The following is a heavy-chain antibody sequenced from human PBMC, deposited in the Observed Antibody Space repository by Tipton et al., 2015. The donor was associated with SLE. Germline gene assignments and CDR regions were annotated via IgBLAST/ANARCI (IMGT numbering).Heavy chain of an antibody. CDR2: IYSGGST. CDR1: GFTFSSYA. CDR3: AKGDYGGNPHFIGY. D-gene: IGHD4-23*01. J-gene: IGHJ4*02. Sequence: SLRLSCAASGFTFSSYAMSWVRQAPGKGLEWVSVIYSGGSTYYADSVKGRFTISRDNSKNTLYLQMNSLRAEDTAVYYCAKGDYGGNPHFIGYWGQGTLVTVSS. V-gene: IGHV3-23*03.